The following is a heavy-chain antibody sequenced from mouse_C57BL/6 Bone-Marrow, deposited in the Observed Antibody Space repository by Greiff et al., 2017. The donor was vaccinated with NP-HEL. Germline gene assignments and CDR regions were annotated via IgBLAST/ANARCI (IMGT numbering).Heavy chain of an antibody. V-gene: IGHV5-17*01. CDR1: GFTFSDYG. Sequence: EVTLVESGGGLVKPGGSLKLSCAASGFTFSDYGMHWVRQAPEKGLEWVAYISSGSSTIYYADTVKGRFTISRDNAKNTLFLQMTSLRSEDTAMYYCARANWERNFDVWGTGTTVTVSS. CDR2: ISSGSSTI. J-gene: IGHJ1*03. D-gene: IGHD4-1*01. CDR3: ARANWERNFDV.